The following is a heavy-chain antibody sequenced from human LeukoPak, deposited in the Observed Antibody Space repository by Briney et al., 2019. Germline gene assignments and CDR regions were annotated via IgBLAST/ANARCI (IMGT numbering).Heavy chain of an antibody. D-gene: IGHD3-3*01. J-gene: IGHJ4*02. CDR3: ARTSRPGRNFGVDY. CDR2: INHSGST. Sequence: SETLSLTCAVYGGSFSGYYWSWIRQPPGKGLEWIGEINHSGSTNYNPSLKSRVTISVDTSKNQFSLKLSSVTAADTAVYYCARTSRPGRNFGVDYWGQGTLVTVSS. V-gene: IGHV4-34*01. CDR1: GGSFSGYY.